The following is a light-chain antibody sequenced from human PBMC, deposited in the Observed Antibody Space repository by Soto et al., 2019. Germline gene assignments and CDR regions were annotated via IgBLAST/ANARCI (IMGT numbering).Light chain of an antibody. V-gene: IGLV1-47*02. CDR1: SSNIGSNY. Sequence: QSALAQPPSASGTPGQRVTISCSGSSSNIGSNYVYWYQQLPGTAPKLLIYSNNQRPSGVPDRFSGSKSGTSASLAISGLRSEDEADYYCAAWDDSLSVPYVFGTGTKVTVL. CDR2: SNN. J-gene: IGLJ1*01. CDR3: AAWDDSLSVPYV.